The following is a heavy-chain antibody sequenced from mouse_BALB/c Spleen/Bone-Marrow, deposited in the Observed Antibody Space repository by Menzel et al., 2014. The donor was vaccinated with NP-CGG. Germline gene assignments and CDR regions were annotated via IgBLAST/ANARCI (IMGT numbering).Heavy chain of an antibody. CDR3: ARSDGAMDY. CDR1: GFTFSSFG. V-gene: IGHV5-17*02. J-gene: IGHJ4*01. Sequence: EVKVEESGGGLVQPGGSRKLSCAASGFTFSSFGMHWVRQAPEKGLEWVAYISTGSSTIYYADTVKGRFTISRDNPKNTLFLQMTSLRSEDTAMYYCARSDGAMDYWGQGTPVTVSS. D-gene: IGHD2-3*01. CDR2: ISTGSSTI.